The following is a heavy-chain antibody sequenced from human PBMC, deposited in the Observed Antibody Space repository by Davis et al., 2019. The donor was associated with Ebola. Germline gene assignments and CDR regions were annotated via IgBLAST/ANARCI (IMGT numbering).Heavy chain of an antibody. CDR3: ATISLYSSSTPDAFDV. J-gene: IGHJ3*01. CDR1: GFTFSIYG. V-gene: IGHV3-30*03. CDR2: ISYDESHK. Sequence: SCAASGFTFSIYGMHWVRQVPGKGLEWVAIISYDESHKYYADSVKGRFAISRDNSKNTLYLQMNSLRAEDTAVYYCATISLYSSSTPDAFDVWGQGTMVTVSS. D-gene: IGHD6-6*01.